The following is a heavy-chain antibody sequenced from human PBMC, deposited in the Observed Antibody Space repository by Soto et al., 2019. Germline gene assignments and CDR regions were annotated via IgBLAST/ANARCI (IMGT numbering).Heavy chain of an antibody. V-gene: IGHV1-24*01. D-gene: IGHD5-18*01. CDR1: GYTLTELS. CDR3: VKGRIQLWLHWFDP. Sequence: GASVKVSCKVSGYTLTELSMHWVRQALGKGLEWMGGFDPEGGETIYAQKFQGRVTMTEDTSTDTAYMELSSLRAEDTAVYYCVKGRIQLWLHWFDPWSQGTRVIVSS. CDR2: FDPEGGET. J-gene: IGHJ5*02.